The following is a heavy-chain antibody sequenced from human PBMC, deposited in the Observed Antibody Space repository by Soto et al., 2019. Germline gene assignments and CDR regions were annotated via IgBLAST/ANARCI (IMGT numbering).Heavy chain of an antibody. CDR1: KFTITSYW. V-gene: IGHV3-74*01. CDR3: ARDVSHGYVLRGMDV. CDR2: INSDGSSI. J-gene: IGHJ6*02. D-gene: IGHD5-18*01. Sequence: EVQLVESGGGLVQPGGSVRLSCAASKFTITSYWMHWVRQAPGKGLVWVSRINSDGSSISYADAVKGRFTISRDNAKNTLYLHMNSLRVEDTAVYYCARDVSHGYVLRGMDVWGQGTTVTVFS.